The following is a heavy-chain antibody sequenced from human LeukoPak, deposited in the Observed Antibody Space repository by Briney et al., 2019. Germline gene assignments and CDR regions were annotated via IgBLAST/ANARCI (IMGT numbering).Heavy chain of an antibody. CDR2: ISAYNGNT. D-gene: IGHD3-10*01. Sequence: ASVKFSCKASGYTFTSYGISWVRQAPGQGLEWMGWISAYNGNTNYAQKLQGRVTMTTDTSTSTAYMELRRLRSDDTAVYYCARDVASSYYYGSGSPLGDDAFDIWGQGTMVTVSS. CDR3: ARDVASSYYYGSGSPLGDDAFDI. J-gene: IGHJ3*02. V-gene: IGHV1-18*01. CDR1: GYTFTSYG.